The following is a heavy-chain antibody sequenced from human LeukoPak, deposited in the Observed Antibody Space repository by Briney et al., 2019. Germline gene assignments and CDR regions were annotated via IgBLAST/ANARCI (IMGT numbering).Heavy chain of an antibody. V-gene: IGHV3-21*01. CDR3: ARDKGDYYDSWSGRRGAFDI. CDR1: GFTFSSYS. CDR2: ISSSSSYI. J-gene: IGHJ3*02. Sequence: GGSLRLSCAASGFTFSSYSMNWVRQAPGKGLEWVSSISSSSSYIYYADSVKGRFTISRDNAKNSLYLQMNSLRAEDTAVYYCARDKGDYYDSWSGRRGAFDIWGQGTMVTVSS. D-gene: IGHD3-22*01.